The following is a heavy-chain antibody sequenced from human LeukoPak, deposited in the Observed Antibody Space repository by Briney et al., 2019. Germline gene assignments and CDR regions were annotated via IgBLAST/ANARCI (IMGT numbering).Heavy chain of an antibody. CDR3: ARVGRAITAAGFGALDV. CDR2: TIGSGYNT. V-gene: IGHV3-23*01. CDR1: GFTFSNYA. D-gene: IGHD6-13*01. J-gene: IGHJ3*01. Sequence: PGGSLRLSCAASGFTFSNYAMSWVRQAPGKGLEWVSATIGSGYNTYYADSVKGRFTISRDNAKNSVYLEMNSLRADDTAVYYCARVGRAITAAGFGALDVWGQGTMATVSS.